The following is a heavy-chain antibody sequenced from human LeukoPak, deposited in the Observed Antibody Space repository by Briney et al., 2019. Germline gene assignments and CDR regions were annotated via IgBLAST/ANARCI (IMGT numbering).Heavy chain of an antibody. Sequence: GGSLRLSCAASGFTVSSNYMSWVRQAPRKGLEWVSVIYSGGSTYYADSVKGRFTISRHNSKNTLYLQMNSLRAEDTAVYYCAREAVPAPDYYYGMDVWGQGTTVTVSS. CDR3: AREAVPAPDYYYGMDV. CDR2: IYSGGST. D-gene: IGHD2-2*01. V-gene: IGHV3-53*04. J-gene: IGHJ6*02. CDR1: GFTVSSNY.